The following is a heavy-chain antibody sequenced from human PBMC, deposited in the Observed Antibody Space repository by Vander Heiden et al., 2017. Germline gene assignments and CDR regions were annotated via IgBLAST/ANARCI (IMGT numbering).Heavy chain of an antibody. CDR1: GFTFGSYG. CDR3: AKVPTSLTTVKTYFDY. D-gene: IGHD4-17*01. CDR2: ISYDGSNK. V-gene: IGHV3-30*18. Sequence: QVQLVASGGGVVQPGRSLRLPCAASGFTFGSYGMHWDRQAPGKGLEWVAVISYDGSNKYYADSVKGRFTISRDNSKNTLYLQMNSLRAEDTAVYYCAKVPTSLTTVKTYFDYWGQGTLVTVSS. J-gene: IGHJ4*02.